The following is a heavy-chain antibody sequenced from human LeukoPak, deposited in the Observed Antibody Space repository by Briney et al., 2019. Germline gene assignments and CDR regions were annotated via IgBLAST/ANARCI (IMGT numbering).Heavy chain of an antibody. CDR3: ARGDQWLGTHFDY. J-gene: IGHJ4*02. CDR2: IYYSGSI. D-gene: IGHD6-19*01. Sequence: SETLSLTCTVSGGSISSYYWSWIRHPPGKGLELIGYIYYSGSINYNPSLKSRVTISVDTYKNQFSLKLSSVTAADTAVYYCARGDQWLGTHFDYWGQGTLVTVSS. V-gene: IGHV4-59*01. CDR1: GGSISSYY.